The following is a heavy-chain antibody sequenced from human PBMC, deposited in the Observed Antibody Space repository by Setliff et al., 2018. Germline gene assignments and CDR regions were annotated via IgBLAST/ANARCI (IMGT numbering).Heavy chain of an antibody. V-gene: IGHV1-8*02. D-gene: IGHD3-3*01. J-gene: IGHJ4*02. CDR3: SARVSWSGYWGGAYYFEY. CDR1: GYTFTSYD. CDR2: MNQNSGNT. Sequence: AAVQVSCKASGYTFTSYDINWVRQATGQGLEWMGWMNQNSGNTGYAQRFHGRVIITRNTSISTAYMELRSLRTEDTAVYYFSARVSWSGYWGGAYYFEYWGQGTLVTVSS.